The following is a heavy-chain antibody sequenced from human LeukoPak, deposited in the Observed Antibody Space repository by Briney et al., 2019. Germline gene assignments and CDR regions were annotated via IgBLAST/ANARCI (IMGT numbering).Heavy chain of an antibody. V-gene: IGHV3-74*01. CDR3: ARGARRGWLQLPNDAFDI. CDR2: INSDGSST. J-gene: IGHJ3*02. D-gene: IGHD5-24*01. CDR1: GFTFSSYW. Sequence: GGSLRLSCAASGFTFSSYWMHWVRQAPGKGLVWVSRINSDGSSTSYADSVKGRFTISRDNAKNTLYLQMNSLRAEDTAVYYCARGARRGWLQLPNDAFDIWGQGTTVTVSS.